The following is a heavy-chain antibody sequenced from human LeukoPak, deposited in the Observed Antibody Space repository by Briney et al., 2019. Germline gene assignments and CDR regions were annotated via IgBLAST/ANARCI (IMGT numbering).Heavy chain of an antibody. D-gene: IGHD3-22*01. J-gene: IGHJ4*02. CDR3: ARVLHKRNYDSSVYYGY. CDR1: GFIFSSYS. V-gene: IGHV3-48*01. Sequence: GGSLRLSCAASGFIFSSYSMNWVRQAPGKGLEWVSYISSSSSTIYYADSVKGRFTISRDNAKNSLYLQMNSLRAEDTAVYYCARVLHKRNYDSSVYYGYWGQGTLVAVSS. CDR2: ISSSSSTI.